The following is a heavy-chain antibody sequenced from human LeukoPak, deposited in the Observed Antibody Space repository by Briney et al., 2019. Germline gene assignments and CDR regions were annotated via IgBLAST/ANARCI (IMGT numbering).Heavy chain of an antibody. CDR3: AKAERYFDWFVYYGMTS. CDR1: GFTFSSYA. Sequence: GGSLRLSCAASGFTFSSYAMSWVRQAPGKGLEWVSAISGSGGSTYHADSVKGRFTISRDNSKNTLYLQMNSLRAEDTAVYYCAKAERYFDWFVYYGMTSGAKGPRSPSPQ. CDR2: ISGSGGST. V-gene: IGHV3-23*01. D-gene: IGHD3-9*01. J-gene: IGHJ6*04.